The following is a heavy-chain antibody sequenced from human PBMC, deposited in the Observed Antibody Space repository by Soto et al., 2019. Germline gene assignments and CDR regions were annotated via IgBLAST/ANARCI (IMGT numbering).Heavy chain of an antibody. CDR2: IYYSGST. Sequence: PSETLSLTCSVSGVSISSYFWSWIRQAPGSGLEWIGYIYYSGSTNYNPSLKSRVTISVDTSKNQFSLKLSSVTAADTACYFFARLYCSRVICYTDYWAPGVQVTASS. V-gene: IGHV4-59*01. CDR1: GVSISSYF. J-gene: IGHJ4*02. CDR3: ARLYCSRVICYTDY. D-gene: IGHD2-2*01.